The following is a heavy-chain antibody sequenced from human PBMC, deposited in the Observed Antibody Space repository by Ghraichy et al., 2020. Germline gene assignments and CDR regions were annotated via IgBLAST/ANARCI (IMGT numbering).Heavy chain of an antibody. D-gene: IGHD6-19*01. CDR2: IDSSGGAM. CDR3: ARVGRSTVPGA. J-gene: IGHJ5*02. CDR1: GFSFSSSE. Sequence: GGSLRLSCAASGFSFSSSEMNWVRRAPGKGLEWVSYIDSSGGAMYYADSVKGRFTISRDNARNSLFLQMNSLRAEDTAFYYCARVGRSTVPGAWGQGILVTVSS. V-gene: IGHV3-48*03.